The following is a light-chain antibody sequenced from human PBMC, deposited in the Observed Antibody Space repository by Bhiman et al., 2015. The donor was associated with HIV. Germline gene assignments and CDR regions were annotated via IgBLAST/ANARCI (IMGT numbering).Light chain of an antibody. CDR3: QSGDSSGTYV. CDR2: KDS. J-gene: IGLJ1*01. Sequence: SYELTQPSSVSVSPGQTARITCSGDVLAKKYTRWFQQKPGQAPVLVIYKDSERPSGIPERVSGSSSGTTVTLTISGVQAEDEADYYCQSGDSSGTYVFGTGTKVTVL. CDR1: VLAKKY. V-gene: IGLV3-25*03.